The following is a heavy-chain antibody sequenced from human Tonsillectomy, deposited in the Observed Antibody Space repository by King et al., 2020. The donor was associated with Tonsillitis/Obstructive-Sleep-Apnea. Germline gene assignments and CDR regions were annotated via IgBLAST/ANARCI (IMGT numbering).Heavy chain of an antibody. J-gene: IGHJ5*02. Sequence: QLVQSGAEVKKPGSSVKVSCKASGGTFSSYAFPWVRQAPGQGLEWMGGIIPIFGTANYAQKFQGRVTITADESTSTAYTELSSLGSEDTAVYYCASIQGYCSSTSCRNNWFDPWGQGTLVTVSS. D-gene: IGHD2-2*01. V-gene: IGHV1-69*12. CDR2: IIPIFGTA. CDR1: GGTFSSYA. CDR3: ASIQGYCSSTSCRNNWFDP.